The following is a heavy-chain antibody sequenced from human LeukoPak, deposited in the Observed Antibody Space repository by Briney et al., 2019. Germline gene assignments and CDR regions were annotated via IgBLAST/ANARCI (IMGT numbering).Heavy chain of an antibody. J-gene: IGHJ6*04. CDR3: AREGSGLYIDYYGMDV. D-gene: IGHD6-19*01. CDR1: GYTFTSYG. Sequence: ASVKVSCKASGYTFTSYGISWVRQAPGQGLEWMGWISAFNGNANYAQKLQGRVTMTTDTSTSTAYMELRSLRSDDTAVYYCAREGSGLYIDYYGMDVWGKGTTVTVSS. CDR2: ISAFNGNA. V-gene: IGHV1-18*04.